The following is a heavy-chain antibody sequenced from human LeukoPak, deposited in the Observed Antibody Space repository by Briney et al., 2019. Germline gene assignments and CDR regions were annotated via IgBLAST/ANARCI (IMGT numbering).Heavy chain of an antibody. CDR1: GGSFSGYY. Sequence: SETLSLTCAVYGGSFSGYYWSWIRQPPGKGLEWIGEINHSGSTNYNPSLKSRVTISVDTSKNQFSLKLSSVTAADTAVYYCAREQWGLLTPPPRYNWFDPWGQGTLVTVSS. CDR2: INHSGST. J-gene: IGHJ5*02. D-gene: IGHD1-26*01. V-gene: IGHV4-34*01. CDR3: AREQWGLLTPPPRYNWFDP.